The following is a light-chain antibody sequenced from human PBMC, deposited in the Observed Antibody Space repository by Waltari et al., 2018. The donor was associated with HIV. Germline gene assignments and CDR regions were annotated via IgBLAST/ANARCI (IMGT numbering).Light chain of an antibody. J-gene: IGLJ2*01. V-gene: IGLV2-14*03. Sequence: QSVLTQPASVSGSPGQSITISCTGTNDDIGSYIYVSWYQQHQGKAPTLLMYDVSSRPSGVSDRFSGSKSGHTASLTISGIQTEDEAHYYCTSYTSLTTVVFGGGTKLTVL. CDR2: DVS. CDR1: NDDIGSYIY. CDR3: TSYTSLTTVV.